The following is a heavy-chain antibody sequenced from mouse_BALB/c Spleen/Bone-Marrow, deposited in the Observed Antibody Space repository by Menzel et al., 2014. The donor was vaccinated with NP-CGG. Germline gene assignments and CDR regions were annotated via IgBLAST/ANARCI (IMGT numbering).Heavy chain of an antibody. CDR3: ARHGFYYAMDY. CDR1: EYEFPSHD. V-gene: IGHV5-2*01. Sequence: EVKLMESGGGLVQPGESLKLSCESNEYEFPSHDMSWVRKTPEKRLEMVAAINSDGGITNYPDTMERRFTISRDNTKKTLYLQMSSLRSEDTALYYCARHGFYYAMDYWGQGTSVTASS. J-gene: IGHJ4*01. CDR2: INSDGGIT.